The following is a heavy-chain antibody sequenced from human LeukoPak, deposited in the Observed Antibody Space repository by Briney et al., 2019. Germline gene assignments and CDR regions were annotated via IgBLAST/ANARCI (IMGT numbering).Heavy chain of an antibody. V-gene: IGHV3-21*04. Sequence: AGGSLRLSCAASGFTFSIYAMSWVRQAPGKGLEWVSSISSSSYIYYADSVKGRFTISRDNAKNSLYLQMNSLRAEDTAVYYCAKIVPDTIFGVVTLYYYYGMDVWGQGTTVTVSS. J-gene: IGHJ6*02. CDR3: AKIVPDTIFGVVTLYYYYGMDV. D-gene: IGHD3-3*01. CDR2: ISSSSYI. CDR1: GFTFSIYA.